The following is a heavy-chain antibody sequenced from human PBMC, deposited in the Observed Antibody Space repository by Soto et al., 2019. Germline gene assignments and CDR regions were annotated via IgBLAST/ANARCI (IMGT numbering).Heavy chain of an antibody. CDR1: GGSVSSGDYY. Sequence: SETLSLTCTVSGGSVSSGDYYWSWIRQPPGKGLEWIGYISDSGNTYYNPSLKSRVTISVDTSKNQFSLKLSSVTAADTAVYYCARDNTVARRYYYYGMDVWGQGTTVTVSS. V-gene: IGHV4-30-4*01. CDR3: ARDNTVARRYYYYGMDV. J-gene: IGHJ6*02. CDR2: ISDSGNT. D-gene: IGHD4-17*01.